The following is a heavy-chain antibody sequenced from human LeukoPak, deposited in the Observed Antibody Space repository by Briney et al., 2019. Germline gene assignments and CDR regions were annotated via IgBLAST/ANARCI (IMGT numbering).Heavy chain of an antibody. V-gene: IGHV3-74*01. D-gene: IGHD2-15*01. CDR2: INSNGSST. J-gene: IGHJ4*02. CDR3: ATSVAPRFY. CDR1: GFTFSSYW. Sequence: RPGGSLRLSCAASGFTFSSYWMPWVRQAPGKGLVWVSRINSNGSSTTYADSVKGRFTISRDNAKNTLYLQMNSLGGEDTAVYYCATSVAPRFYWGQGTLVTVSS.